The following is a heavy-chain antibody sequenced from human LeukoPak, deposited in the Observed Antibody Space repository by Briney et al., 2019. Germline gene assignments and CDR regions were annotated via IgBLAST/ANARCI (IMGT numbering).Heavy chain of an antibody. Sequence: GASVKVSCKASGYTFTSYGISWVRQAPGQGLEWMGWISAYNGNTNYAQKLQGRVTMTTDTSTSTAYMELRSLRSDDTAVYYCARDTDIAARPWYYYYMDVWGKGTTVTVSS. CDR3: ARDTDIAARPWYYYYMDV. D-gene: IGHD6-6*01. V-gene: IGHV1-18*01. CDR1: GYTFTSYG. J-gene: IGHJ6*03. CDR2: ISAYNGNT.